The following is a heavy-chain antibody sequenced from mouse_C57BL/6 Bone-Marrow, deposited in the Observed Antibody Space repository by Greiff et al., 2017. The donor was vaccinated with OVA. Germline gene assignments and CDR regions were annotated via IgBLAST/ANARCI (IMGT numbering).Heavy chain of an antibody. CDR2: IYWDDDK. V-gene: IGHV8-12*01. Sequence: QVTLKVSGPGILQSSQTLSLTCSFSGFSLSTSGMGVSWIRQPSGKGLEWLAHIYWDDDKRYNPSLKSRLTISKDTSRNQVFLKITSVDTAEPATYYCARSLSYYYGSSYNWYFDVWGTGTTVTVSS. J-gene: IGHJ1*03. D-gene: IGHD1-1*01. CDR1: GFSLSTSGMG. CDR3: ARSLSYYYGSSYNWYFDV.